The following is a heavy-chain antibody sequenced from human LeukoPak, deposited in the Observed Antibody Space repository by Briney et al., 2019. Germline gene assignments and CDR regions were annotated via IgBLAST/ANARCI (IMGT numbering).Heavy chain of an antibody. CDR1: GFTFSSYE. CDR2: ISSSGSTI. Sequence: SGGSLRLSCAASGFTFSSYEMNWVRQAPGKGLEWVSYISSSGSTIYYADSVKGRFTISRDNAKNSLYLQMNSLRAEDTAVYYCARLSTFFSGERYDTDFFYYYYYMDVWGKGTTVTISS. D-gene: IGHD3-3*01. J-gene: IGHJ6*03. CDR3: ARLSTFFSGERYDTDFFYYYYYMDV. V-gene: IGHV3-48*03.